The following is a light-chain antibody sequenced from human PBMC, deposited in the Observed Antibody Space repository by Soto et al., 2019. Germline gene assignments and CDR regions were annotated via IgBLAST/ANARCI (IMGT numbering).Light chain of an antibody. CDR2: GAS. Sequence: EIVLAQSPGTLSLSPGGRATLSCRASQSVSSSYLAWYQQKPGQAPRLLIYGASSRATGIPDRFSGSGSGTDFTLTIRRLEPEDFAVYYCQQYGSSPRRLTFGGGTKVDIK. V-gene: IGKV3-20*01. CDR3: QQYGSSPRRLT. J-gene: IGKJ4*01. CDR1: QSVSSSY.